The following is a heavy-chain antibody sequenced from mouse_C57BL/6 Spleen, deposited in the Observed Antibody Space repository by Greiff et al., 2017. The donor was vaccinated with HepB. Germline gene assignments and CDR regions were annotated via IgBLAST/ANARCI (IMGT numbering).Heavy chain of an antibody. Sequence: EVKLMESGPELVKPGASVKISCKASGYSFTDYNMNWVKQSNGKSLEWIGVINPNYGTTSYNQKFKGKATLTVDQSSSTAYMQLNSLTSEDSAVYYCARDYYDGSSYEGLFAYWGQGTLVTVSA. V-gene: IGHV1-39*01. D-gene: IGHD1-1*01. CDR1: GYSFTDYN. CDR2: INPNYGTT. CDR3: ARDYYDGSSYEGLFAY. J-gene: IGHJ3*01.